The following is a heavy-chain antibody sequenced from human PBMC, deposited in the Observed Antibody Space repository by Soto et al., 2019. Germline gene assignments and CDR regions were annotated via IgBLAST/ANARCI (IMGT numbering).Heavy chain of an antibody. Sequence: QVQLVESGGGVVQPGRSLRLSCAASGFTFSSYGMHWVRQAPGKGLEWVAVIWYDGSNKYYADSVKGRFTISRDNSKNTLYLQMTSLRAEDTAVYYCARDRVGVIAPDDAVDIWGQGTMVTVSS. CDR3: ARDRVGVIAPDDAVDI. J-gene: IGHJ3*02. V-gene: IGHV3-33*01. CDR2: IWYDGSNK. D-gene: IGHD3-22*01. CDR1: GFTFSSYG.